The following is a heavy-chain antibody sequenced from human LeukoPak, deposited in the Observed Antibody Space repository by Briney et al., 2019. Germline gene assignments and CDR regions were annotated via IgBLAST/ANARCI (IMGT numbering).Heavy chain of an antibody. Sequence: SETLSLTCAVYGGSFSGYYWSWIRQPPGKGLEWIGEINHSGSTNYNPSLKSRVTISVDTSKNQFSLKLSSVTAADTAVYYCARGRYCSSTSCYTDYYGMDVWGQGTTVTVSS. V-gene: IGHV4-34*01. CDR3: ARGRYCSSTSCYTDYYGMDV. CDR2: INHSGST. J-gene: IGHJ6*02. CDR1: GGSFSGYY. D-gene: IGHD2-2*02.